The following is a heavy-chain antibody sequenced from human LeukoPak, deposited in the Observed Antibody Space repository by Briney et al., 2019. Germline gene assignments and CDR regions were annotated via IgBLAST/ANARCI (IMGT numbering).Heavy chain of an antibody. D-gene: IGHD3-22*01. CDR2: IFPDDSDS. J-gene: IGHJ3*02. CDR1: GYTFSSYW. CDR3: ARQYYDSSAYASFAFDI. Sequence: GESLKISCQGSGYTFSSYWIAWVRQMPGKGLEWMGIIFPDDSDSRYSPSFQGQVTISADESISTAYLQWSSLKASDTAMYYCARQYYDSSAYASFAFDIWGQGTMVTVSP. V-gene: IGHV5-51*01.